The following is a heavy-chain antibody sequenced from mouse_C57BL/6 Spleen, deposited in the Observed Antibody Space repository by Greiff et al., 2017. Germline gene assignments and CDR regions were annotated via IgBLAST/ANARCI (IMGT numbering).Heavy chain of an antibody. CDR1: GYTFTSYW. CDR2: IDPSDSYT. J-gene: IGHJ1*03. CDR3: ERAAGYAGFDV. V-gene: IGHV1-69*01. Sequence: VQLQQPGAELVMPGASVKLSCKASGYTFTSYWMHWVQQRPGQGLEWIGEIDPSDSYTNYNHKFKGKSTLTVDKSSSTSYMQLSSLTSEDSAVYYWERAAGYAGFDVWGTGTTVTVSS.